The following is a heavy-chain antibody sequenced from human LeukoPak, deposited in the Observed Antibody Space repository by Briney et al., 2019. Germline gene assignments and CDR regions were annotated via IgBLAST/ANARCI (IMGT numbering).Heavy chain of an antibody. CDR2: IYPGDSDT. Sequence: KGGESLKISCKRSGYRFNYWIGWVRQMPGKGLEWMGVIYPGDSDTRYSPSFQGQVTISADKSISTAYLQWSSLKASDTAMYYCARAVAGAPEYFQHWGQGTLVTVSS. V-gene: IGHV5-51*01. J-gene: IGHJ1*01. D-gene: IGHD6-19*01. CDR3: ARAVAGAPEYFQH. CDR1: GYRFNYW.